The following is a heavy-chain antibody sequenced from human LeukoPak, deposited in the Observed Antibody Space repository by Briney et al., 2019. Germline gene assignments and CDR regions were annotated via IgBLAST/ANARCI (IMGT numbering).Heavy chain of an antibody. J-gene: IGHJ4*02. CDR2: ISSSGTT. V-gene: IGHV4-4*07. CDR3: ARHDRYVWGSYRYAPLDY. Sequence: SETLSLTCTVSGGSTSRYYWNWIRQPAGKGPEWVGRISSSGTTNYNPSLKSRLTMSIDASKNQFSLNLSSVTAADTAVYYCARHDRYVWGSYRYAPLDYWGQGTLVTVSS. D-gene: IGHD3-16*02. CDR1: GGSTSRYY.